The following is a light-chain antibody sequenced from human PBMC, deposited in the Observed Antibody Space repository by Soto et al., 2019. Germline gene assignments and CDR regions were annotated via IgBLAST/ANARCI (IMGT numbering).Light chain of an antibody. V-gene: IGKV1-5*03. Sequence: DIQMTQSPSTLSASVGDRVTITCRASQIISTWLAWYQQKPGKAPKLLIYKASSLESGVPSRFSGSGSGTEFTLTISSLQPDDFATYYCQQYNSWPLTFGGGTKVEIK. CDR3: QQYNSWPLT. J-gene: IGKJ4*01. CDR1: QIISTW. CDR2: KAS.